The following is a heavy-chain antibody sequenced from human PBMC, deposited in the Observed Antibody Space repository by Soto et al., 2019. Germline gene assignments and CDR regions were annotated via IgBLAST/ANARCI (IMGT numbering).Heavy chain of an antibody. Sequence: SETLSLTCTVSGGSISSYYWSWIRQPAGKGLEWIGRIYTSGSTNYNPSLKSRVTMSVDTSKNQFSLKLSSVTAADPAVYYCARTNYYGSGSYRNWFDPCGQGTLVTVSS. D-gene: IGHD3-10*01. V-gene: IGHV4-4*07. CDR2: IYTSGST. CDR1: GGSISSYY. CDR3: ARTNYYGSGSYRNWFDP. J-gene: IGHJ5*02.